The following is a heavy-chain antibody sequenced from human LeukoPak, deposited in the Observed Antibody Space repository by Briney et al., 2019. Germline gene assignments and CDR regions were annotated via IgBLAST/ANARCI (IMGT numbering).Heavy chain of an antibody. CDR1: GFTFSSYA. CDR3: ARDLLYSSLHY. V-gene: IGHV3-30-3*01. D-gene: IGHD5-18*01. J-gene: IGHJ4*02. Sequence: GGSLRLSCAASGFTFSSYAMHWVRQAPGKGLEWVAVISYDGSNKYYADSVKGRFTISRDNSKNTLYLQMNSLRAEDTAVYYCARDLLYSSLHYWGQGTLVTVSS. CDR2: ISYDGSNK.